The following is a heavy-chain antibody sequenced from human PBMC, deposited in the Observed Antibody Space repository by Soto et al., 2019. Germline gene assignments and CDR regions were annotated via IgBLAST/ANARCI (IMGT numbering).Heavy chain of an antibody. J-gene: IGHJ4*02. CDR3: ARGGIAAAAPPDY. CDR1: GGSISSGGYY. D-gene: IGHD6-13*01. V-gene: IGHV4-31*03. Sequence: SETLSLTCTVSGGSISSGGYYWSWIRQHPGKGLEWIGYIYYSGSTYYNPSLKSRVTISVDTSKNQFSLKLSSVTAADTALYYCARGGIAAAAPPDYWGQGTLVTVSS. CDR2: IYYSGST.